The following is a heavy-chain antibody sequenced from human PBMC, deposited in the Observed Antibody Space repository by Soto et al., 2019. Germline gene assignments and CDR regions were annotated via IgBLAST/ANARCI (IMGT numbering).Heavy chain of an antibody. CDR3: AKGSSWTSVSCHLAPFGF. CDR1: GFTFSTYA. V-gene: IGHV3-23*01. Sequence: EVQLLESGGGFVQPGGSLRLSCAASGFTFSTYAMSWVRQSPGKGLEWVSAMSGSGATTHHADSVKGRFTISRDNSKNTLYLQLNSLRAEDTAVYFCAKGSSWTSVSCHLAPFGFWGQGTLVTVSS. CDR2: MSGSGATT. D-gene: IGHD3-3*01. J-gene: IGHJ4*02.